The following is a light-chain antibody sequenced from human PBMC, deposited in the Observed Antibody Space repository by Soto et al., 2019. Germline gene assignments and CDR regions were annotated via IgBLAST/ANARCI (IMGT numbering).Light chain of an antibody. CDR3: QQRSNWPPWT. J-gene: IGKJ1*01. Sequence: EIVLTQSPATLSLSPGERATLHCRASQSVSSYLAWYQQKPGKAPRLLIYDASNRATGIPARFSGSGSGTDFTLTISSLEPEDFAVYYCQQRSNWPPWTFGQGTKVDI. CDR2: DAS. V-gene: IGKV3-11*01. CDR1: QSVSSY.